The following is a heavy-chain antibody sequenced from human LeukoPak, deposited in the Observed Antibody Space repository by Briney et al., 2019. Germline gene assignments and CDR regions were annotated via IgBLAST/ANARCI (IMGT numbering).Heavy chain of an antibody. CDR3: ARGSGYSGYDSASTKNFDY. CDR2: ISSGTTYM. Sequence: GGSLRLSCAASGFTFSDYTMNWVRQASGKGLQWVSSISSGTTYMYYTDSVKGRFTISRDNAKNSLYLQMNSLRVEDTAVYYCARGSGYSGYDSASTKNFDYWGQGTLLTVSS. J-gene: IGHJ4*02. CDR1: GFTFSDYT. V-gene: IGHV3-21*01. D-gene: IGHD5-12*01.